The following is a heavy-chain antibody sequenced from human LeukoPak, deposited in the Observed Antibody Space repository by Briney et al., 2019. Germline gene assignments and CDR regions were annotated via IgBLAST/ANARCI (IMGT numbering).Heavy chain of an antibody. CDR1: GFTFSSYA. CDR3: ARDPRPNIVVVPDWFDP. V-gene: IGHV3-23*01. CDR2: ISGSGGNT. D-gene: IGHD2-15*01. J-gene: IGHJ5*02. Sequence: PGASLRLSCAASGFTFSSYAMSWVRQAPGKGLEWVSVISGSGGNTYYADSVKGRFTISRDNSKSTLYLQMDSLRAEDTAVYYCARDPRPNIVVVPDWFDPWGQGTLVTVSS.